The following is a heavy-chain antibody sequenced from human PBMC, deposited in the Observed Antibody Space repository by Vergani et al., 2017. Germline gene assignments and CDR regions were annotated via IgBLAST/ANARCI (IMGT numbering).Heavy chain of an antibody. J-gene: IGHJ6*02. CDR2: IHHSGDT. D-gene: IGHD3-10*01. Sequence: QVQLQESGPGLVKPSETLTLTCDVSDSSIMTNPYWGWFRQSPGKGLEWIGCIHHSGDTHYNSSVKSRVSISIVSRSKFSLSLTAVTAADTAIYYCARHRGSGCFFPSSYFSGMDVWVHGTTVTVSS. CDR3: ARHRGSGCFFPSSYFSGMDV. V-gene: IGHV4-38-2*01. CDR1: DSSIMTNPY.